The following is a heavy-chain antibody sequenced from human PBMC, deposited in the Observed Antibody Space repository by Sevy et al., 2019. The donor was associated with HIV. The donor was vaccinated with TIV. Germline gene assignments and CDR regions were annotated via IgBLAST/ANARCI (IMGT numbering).Heavy chain of an antibody. CDR3: AKTKEVAVAGTTWGSLDY. CDR2: ISWDGGST. CDR1: GFTFDDYT. D-gene: IGHD6-19*01. Sequence: GGSLRLSCAASGFTFDDYTMHWVSQAPGKGLEWVSLISWDGGSTYYADSVKGRFTISRDNSKNSLYLQMNSLRTEDTALYYCAKTKEVAVAGTTWGSLDYWGQGTLVTVSS. J-gene: IGHJ4*02. V-gene: IGHV3-43*01.